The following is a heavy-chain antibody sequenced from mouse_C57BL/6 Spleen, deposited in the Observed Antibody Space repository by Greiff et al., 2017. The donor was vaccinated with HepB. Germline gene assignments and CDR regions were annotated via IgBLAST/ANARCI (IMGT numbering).Heavy chain of an antibody. CDR2: ISSGGSYT. V-gene: IGHV5-6*02. Sequence: EVMLVESGGDLVKPGGSLKLSCAASGFTFSSYGMSWVRQTPDKRLEWVATISSGGSYTYYPDSVKGRFTISRDNAKNNLYLQMSSLKSEDTAMYYCARRWDYGFDYWGQGTTLTVSS. D-gene: IGHD2-4*01. J-gene: IGHJ2*01. CDR1: GFTFSSYG. CDR3: ARRWDYGFDY.